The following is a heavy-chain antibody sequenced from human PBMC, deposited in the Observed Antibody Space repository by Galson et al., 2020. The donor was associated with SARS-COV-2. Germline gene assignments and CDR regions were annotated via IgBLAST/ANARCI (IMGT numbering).Heavy chain of an antibody. V-gene: IGHV4-31*03. D-gene: IGHD1-26*01. CDR2: IYSSGST. Sequence: ASETLSLTCTVSGGTIRNGGYYWSWIRQHPGTGLEWIGYIYSSGSTYYNPSLKSRVTILVDASKNQFSLKLSSVTAADTAVYYCARSFSGSYHHPIHYWGQGTLVTVSS. CDR3: ARSFSGSYHHPIHY. J-gene: IGHJ4*02. CDR1: GGTIRNGGYY.